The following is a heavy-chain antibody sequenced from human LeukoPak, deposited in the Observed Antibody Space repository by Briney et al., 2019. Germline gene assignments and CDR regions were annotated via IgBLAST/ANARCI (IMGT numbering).Heavy chain of an antibody. CDR3: AKGRGLVTGKYYFDY. CDR2: ISGSGGST. CDR1: GFTFNSYA. Sequence: GGSLRLSCAASGFTFNSYAMSWVRQAPGKGLERVSAISGSGGSTYYADSVKGRFTISRDNSKNTLYLQMTSLRAEDTAVYYCAKGRGLVTGKYYFDYWGQGTLVTVSS. V-gene: IGHV3-23*01. J-gene: IGHJ4*02. D-gene: IGHD3/OR15-3a*01.